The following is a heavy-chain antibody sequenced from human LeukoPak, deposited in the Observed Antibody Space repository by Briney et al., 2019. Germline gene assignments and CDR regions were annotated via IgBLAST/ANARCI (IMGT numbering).Heavy chain of an antibody. CDR2: ISGNGGGT. CDR3: ARDLGYNSAS. V-gene: IGHV3-23*01. D-gene: IGHD5-18*01. CDR1: GFTFSSYA. Sequence: SGGSLRLSCAASGFTFSSYAMSWARQAPGKGLEWVSGISGNGGGTYYADSVKGRFTISRGNAKNTLYLQMNSLTAEDTAVYYCARDLGYNSASWGQGTLVTVSS. J-gene: IGHJ5*02.